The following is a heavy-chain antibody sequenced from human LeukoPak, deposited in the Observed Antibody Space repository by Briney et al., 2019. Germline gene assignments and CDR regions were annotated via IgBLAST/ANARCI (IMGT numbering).Heavy chain of an antibody. Sequence: GESLKISCKGSGYSFTDYWFGWLRQMPGKGLEWMGIIYPGDSDTRYSPSFQGQVTISADKSISTAYLQWSSLKASDTAMYYCARATAMVRGVAIPRWFDPWGREPWSPSPQ. V-gene: IGHV5-51*01. CDR2: IYPGDSDT. D-gene: IGHD3-10*01. J-gene: IGHJ5*02. CDR3: ARATAMVRGVAIPRWFDP. CDR1: GYSFTDYW.